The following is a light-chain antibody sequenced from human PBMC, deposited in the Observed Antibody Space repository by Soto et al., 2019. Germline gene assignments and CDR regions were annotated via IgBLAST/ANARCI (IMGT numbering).Light chain of an antibody. CDR2: CSS. CDR3: QQYGSSPPYT. Sequence: EVVLTQSPGTLSLSPGERATLSCRASQSDRNDSLAWYQQKPGQSPKLLIFCSSDRATGIPDRFSGSGSGTDFTLTISRLEPEDFAVYYCQQYGSSPPYTVGQGTKLEIK. CDR1: QSDRNDS. J-gene: IGKJ2*01. V-gene: IGKV3-20*01.